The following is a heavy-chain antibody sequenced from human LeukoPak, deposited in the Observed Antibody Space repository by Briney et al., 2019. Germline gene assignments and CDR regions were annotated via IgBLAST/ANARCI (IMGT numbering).Heavy chain of an antibody. J-gene: IGHJ4*02. CDR1: GYTLTELS. CDR2: FDPEDGET. D-gene: IGHD6-19*01. CDR3: ATAPVAGTSLDY. V-gene: IGHV1-24*01. Sequence: GASVKVSCKVSGYTLTELSMHWVRRAPGTWLGWMGGFDPEDGETIYAQKFQGRVTMTEDTSTDTAYMELSSLRSEDTAVYYCATAPVAGTSLDYWGQGTLVTVSS.